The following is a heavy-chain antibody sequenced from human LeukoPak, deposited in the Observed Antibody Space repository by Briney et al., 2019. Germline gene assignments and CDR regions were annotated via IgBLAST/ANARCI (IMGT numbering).Heavy chain of an antibody. Sequence: ASVKVSCKASGYTFTTHDINWVRPATGQGLEWLGWMSPNSGDTGYAQKFQGRVTMTSDSSISTAYIELSSLRSEDTAIYYCVRTPPNWGFDYWGQGTLVTVSS. D-gene: IGHD7-27*01. V-gene: IGHV1-8*01. CDR3: VRTPPNWGFDY. J-gene: IGHJ4*02. CDR2: MSPNSGDT. CDR1: GYTFTTHD.